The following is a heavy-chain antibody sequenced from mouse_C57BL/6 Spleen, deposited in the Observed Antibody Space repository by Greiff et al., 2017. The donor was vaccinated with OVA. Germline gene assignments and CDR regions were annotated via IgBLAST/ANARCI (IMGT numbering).Heavy chain of an antibody. Sequence: EVMLVESGGGLVQSGRSLRLSCATSGFTFSDFYMEWVRQAPGKGLEWIAASRNKANDYTTEYSASVKGRFIVSRDTSQSILYLQMNALRAEDTAIYYCARDAGGSSSAWFAYWGQGTLVTVSA. J-gene: IGHJ3*01. CDR1: GFTFSDFY. CDR2: SRNKANDYTT. V-gene: IGHV7-1*01. CDR3: ARDAGGSSSAWFAY. D-gene: IGHD1-1*01.